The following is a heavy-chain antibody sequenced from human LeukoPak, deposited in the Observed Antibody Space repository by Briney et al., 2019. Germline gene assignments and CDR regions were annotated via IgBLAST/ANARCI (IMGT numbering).Heavy chain of an antibody. D-gene: IGHD5-24*01. V-gene: IGHV3-33*01. J-gene: IGHJ4*02. CDR2: IWYDGSNK. Sequence: PGGSLRLSCAASGFTFSSYGMHWVRQAPGKGLEGVAVIWYDGSNKYYADSVKGRFTISRDNSKNTLYLQMNSLRAEDTAVYYCARGMAREFDYWGQGTLVTVSS. CDR1: GFTFSSYG. CDR3: ARGMAREFDY.